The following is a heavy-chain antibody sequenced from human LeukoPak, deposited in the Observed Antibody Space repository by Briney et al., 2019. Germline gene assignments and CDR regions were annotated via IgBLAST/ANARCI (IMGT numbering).Heavy chain of an antibody. Sequence: SETLSLTCTVSGYSISSGYFWGWIRQSPGRGLEWIGSIYHTGKTQYTPSLKSRVTISIDTSRNQFSLKLNSVTAADTAVYYCARLRGLDVWGQGTTVTVSS. V-gene: IGHV4-38-2*02. CDR3: ARLRGLDV. CDR2: IYHTGKT. J-gene: IGHJ6*02. CDR1: GYSISSGYF.